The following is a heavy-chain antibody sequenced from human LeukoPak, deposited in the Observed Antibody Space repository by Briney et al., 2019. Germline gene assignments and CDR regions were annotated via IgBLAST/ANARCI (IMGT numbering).Heavy chain of an antibody. D-gene: IGHD3/OR15-3a*01. V-gene: IGHV3-21*01. Sequence: PGGSLRLSCAASGFTFSSYIMNWVRQAPGKGLEWVASISRNSTYIHYADSVKGRFTISRDNARNSLFLQMNSLRDEDTAVYYCARAFGLTDYWGQGTLVTVSS. CDR1: GFTFSSYI. CDR2: ISRNSTYI. CDR3: ARAFGLTDY. J-gene: IGHJ4*02.